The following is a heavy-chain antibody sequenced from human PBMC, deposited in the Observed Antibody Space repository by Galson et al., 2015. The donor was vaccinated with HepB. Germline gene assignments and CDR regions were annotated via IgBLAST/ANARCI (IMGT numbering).Heavy chain of an antibody. V-gene: IGHV5-10-1*01. D-gene: IGHD3-10*01. J-gene: IGHJ6*02. CDR2: IDPSDSYT. CDR1: GYSFTSYW. Sequence: QSGAEVKKPGESLRISCKGSGYSFTSYWISWVRQMPGKGLEWMGRIDPSDSYTNYSPSFQGHVTISADKSISTAYLQWSSLKASDTAMYYCAIPRYYYGSGTGPFTYYYYGMDVWGQGTTVTVSS. CDR3: AIPRYYYGSGTGPFTYYYYGMDV.